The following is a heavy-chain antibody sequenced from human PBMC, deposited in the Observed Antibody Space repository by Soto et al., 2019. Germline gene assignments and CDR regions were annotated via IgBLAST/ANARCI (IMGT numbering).Heavy chain of an antibody. CDR1: GYTFTSYG. CDR2: ISAYNGNT. D-gene: IGHD2-2*02. V-gene: IGHV1-18*01. J-gene: IGHJ6*02. CDR3: ARDRRVPAAIRYYYYAMDV. Sequence: ASVKVSCKASGYTFTSYGISWVRQAPGQGLEWMGWISAYNGNTNYAQKLQGRVTMTTDTFTSTAYMELRSLRSDDTAVYYCARDRRVPAAIRYYYYAMDVWGQGTTVTVSS.